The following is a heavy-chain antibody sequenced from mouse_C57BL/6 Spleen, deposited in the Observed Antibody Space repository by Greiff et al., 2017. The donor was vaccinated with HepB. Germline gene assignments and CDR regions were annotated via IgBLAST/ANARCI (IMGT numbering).Heavy chain of an antibody. CDR3: VRPQTAQAKGFAY. CDR2: IRSKSNNYAT. CDR1: GFSFNTYA. V-gene: IGHV10-1*01. D-gene: IGHD3-2*02. J-gene: IGHJ3*01. Sequence: EVKLMESGGGLVQPKGSLKLSCAASGFSFNTYAMNWVRQAPGKGLEWVARIRSKSNNYATYYADSVKDRFTISRDDSESMLYLQMNNLKTEDTAMYYCVRPQTAQAKGFAYWGRGTLVTVSA.